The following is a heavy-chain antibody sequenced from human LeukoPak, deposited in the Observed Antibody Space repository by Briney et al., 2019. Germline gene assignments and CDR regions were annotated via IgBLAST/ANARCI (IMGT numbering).Heavy chain of an antibody. CDR1: GFPFRSYW. CDR2: IKQDGSKK. CDR3: TRVGYIDEGIDY. J-gene: IGHJ4*02. V-gene: IGHV3-7*04. Sequence: GGSLRLSCVACGFPFRSYWMTWVRQAPGKGLEWVANIKQDGSKKSYVDSVKGRFTISRDNAKNSLYLQMNSLRAEDTAIYYCTRVGYIDEGIDYWGQGTLVTVSS. D-gene: IGHD5-24*01.